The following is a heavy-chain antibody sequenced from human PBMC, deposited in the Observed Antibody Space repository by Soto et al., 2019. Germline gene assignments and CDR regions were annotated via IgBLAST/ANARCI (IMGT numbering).Heavy chain of an antibody. CDR1: GGSISSSSYY. CDR3: ARTSYDILTGYYTALDY. D-gene: IGHD3-9*01. CDR2: IYYSGST. V-gene: IGHV4-39*01. Sequence: QLQLQESGPGLVKPSETLSLTCTVSGGSISSSSYYWGWIRQPPGKGLEWIGSIYYSGSTYYNPSLKSRVTISVDTSNNQFSLKLSSVTAADTAVYYCARTSYDILTGYYTALDYWGQGTLVTVSS. J-gene: IGHJ4*02.